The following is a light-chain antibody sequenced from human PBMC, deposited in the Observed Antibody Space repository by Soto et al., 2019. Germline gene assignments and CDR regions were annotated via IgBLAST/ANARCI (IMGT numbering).Light chain of an antibody. CDR2: GAS. Sequence: EIVLTQSPGTLSLSPGERATLSCRASQSVSSSYLAWYQQKPGQAPRLLIYGASSRATVIPARFSGSGSGTDFTLTISRLEPEDFAVYYCQQYGSSLTWTFGQGTKVEIK. CDR3: QQYGSSLTWT. CDR1: QSVSSSY. V-gene: IGKV3-20*01. J-gene: IGKJ1*01.